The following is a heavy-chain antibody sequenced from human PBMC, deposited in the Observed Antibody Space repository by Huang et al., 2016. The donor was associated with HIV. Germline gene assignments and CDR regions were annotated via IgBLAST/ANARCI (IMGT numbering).Heavy chain of an antibody. J-gene: IGHJ4*02. Sequence: QVQLVQSGAEVKKPGASVKVSCKASGYRFISYTIAGVRQAPGQGLEGMGWIGDDSGKTRYAQKFQSRVSLTTDTSTSTAYMELRSLRSDDTAVYFCARGIPGLAIRGRFYFDYWGQGTLVTVSS. D-gene: IGHD3-16*01. CDR3: ARGIPGLAIRGRFYFDY. CDR1: GYRFISYT. CDR2: IGDDSGKT. V-gene: IGHV1-18*04.